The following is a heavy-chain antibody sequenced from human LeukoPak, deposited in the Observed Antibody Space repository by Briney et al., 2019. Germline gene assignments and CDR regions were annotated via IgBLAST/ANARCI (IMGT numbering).Heavy chain of an antibody. D-gene: IGHD5-18*01. CDR2: IYYSGSI. V-gene: IGHV4-31*03. J-gene: IGHJ3*02. CDR1: GGSISRGGYY. CDR3: ARDRGYSYGCDTFDI. Sequence: SETLSLTCTVSGGSISRGGYYWSWIRQHPGKGLEYIGYIYYSGSIYYNPSLKSRVTISLDPSKNQFSLKLSSVTAADTAVYYCARDRGYSYGCDTFDIWGQGTMVTVSS.